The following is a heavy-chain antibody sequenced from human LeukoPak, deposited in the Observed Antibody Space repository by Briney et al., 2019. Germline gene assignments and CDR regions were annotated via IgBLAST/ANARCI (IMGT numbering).Heavy chain of an antibody. V-gene: IGHV1-2*04. CDR1: GYTFTGYY. CDR3: ARGGGSSWSKIYNWFDP. J-gene: IGHJ5*02. Sequence: ASVKVSCKASGYTFTGYYMHWVRQAPGQGLEGMGWINPNSGGTNYAQKFQGWVTMTRDTSISTAYMELSRLRSDDTAVYYCARGGGSSWSKIYNWFDPWGQGTLVTVSS. CDR2: INPNSGGT. D-gene: IGHD6-13*01.